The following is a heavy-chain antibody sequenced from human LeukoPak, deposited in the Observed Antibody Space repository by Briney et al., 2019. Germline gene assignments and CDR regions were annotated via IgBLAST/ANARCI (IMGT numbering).Heavy chain of an antibody. CDR3: ASLLGDIVVVPAAMYSSSSYYFDY. CDR1: GGSISGYY. V-gene: IGHV4-4*07. J-gene: IGHJ4*02. Sequence: SETLSLTCTVSGGSISGYYWTWIRQPAGQGLEWIGRIFTNGGTTYNPSLKSRVTVSLDTSKNQFSLKLSSVTAADTAVYYCASLLGDIVVVPAAMYSSSSYYFDYWGQGTLVTVSS. CDR2: IFTNGGT. D-gene: IGHD2-2*01.